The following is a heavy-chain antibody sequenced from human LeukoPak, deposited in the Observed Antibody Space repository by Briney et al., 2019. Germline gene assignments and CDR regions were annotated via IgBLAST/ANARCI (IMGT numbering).Heavy chain of an antibody. CDR1: GGTFNNFA. CDR2: IIPMSGTA. J-gene: IGHJ4*02. CDR3: ASPVKYYDTWSGYPPFDY. D-gene: IGHD3-3*01. V-gene: IGHV1-69*13. Sequence: ASVTVSCTASGGTFNNFAISWVRQAPGQGLEWVGGIIPMSGTANYAQKFQGRVTITADESTSTAYMELSSLRSEDTAIYYCASPVKYYDTWSGYPPFDYWGQGTLVTVSS.